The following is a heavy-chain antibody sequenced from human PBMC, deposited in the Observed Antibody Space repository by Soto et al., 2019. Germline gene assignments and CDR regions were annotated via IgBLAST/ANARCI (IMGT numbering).Heavy chain of an antibody. CDR2: VSGRGGST. J-gene: IGHJ6*01. V-gene: IGHV3-23*01. Sequence: VQLLESGGGLVQPGGSLRLACTASGFTFNHYAMSWVRQAPGKGLEWVSAVSGRGGSTKYADSVKGRFIISRDNSNSTLYLQMDRLRGEDTAVYYCAKDATVTTSLYFYYYGFDVWGQGTTVTVSS. CDR1: GFTFNHYA. D-gene: IGHD4-17*01. CDR3: AKDATVTTSLYFYYYGFDV.